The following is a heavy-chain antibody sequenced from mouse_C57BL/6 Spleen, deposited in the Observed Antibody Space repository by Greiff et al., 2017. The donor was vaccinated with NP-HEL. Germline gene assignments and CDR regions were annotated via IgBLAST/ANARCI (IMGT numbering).Heavy chain of an antibody. CDR2: IDPENGDT. D-gene: IGHD1-2*01. J-gene: IGHJ2*01. CDR3: TNPSHYYGYDFDY. Sequence: EVQLQQSGAELVRPGASVKLSCTASGFNIKDDYMHWVKQRPEQGLEWIGWIDPENGDTEYASKFQGKATITADTSSNTAYLPLSSLTSEDTAVYYCTNPSHYYGYDFDYWGQGTTLTVSS. V-gene: IGHV14-4*01. CDR1: GFNIKDDY.